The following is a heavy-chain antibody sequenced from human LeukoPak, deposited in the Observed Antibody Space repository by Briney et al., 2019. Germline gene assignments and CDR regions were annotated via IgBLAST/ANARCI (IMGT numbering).Heavy chain of an antibody. D-gene: IGHD5-12*01. CDR3: AREWHHVFDY. CDR2: IYPRESN. CDR1: GGSISSYS. V-gene: IGHV4-4*07. J-gene: IGHJ4*02. Sequence: SETLSLTCTVSGGSISSYSWSWMRQPAGKGLEWIGRIYPRESNNYNPSLKSGVIMSVDKPKNQFSLKLRSVTAADTAVYYCAREWHHVFDYWGQGNLVTVSS.